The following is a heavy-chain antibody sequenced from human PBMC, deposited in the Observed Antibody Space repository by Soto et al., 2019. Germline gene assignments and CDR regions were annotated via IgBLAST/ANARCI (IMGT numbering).Heavy chain of an antibody. V-gene: IGHV1-8*01. CDR3: ARAGHYGSGNNYLYYYYMDV. CDR1: GYTFTSYD. D-gene: IGHD3-10*01. Sequence: ASVKVSCKASGYTFTSYDINWVRQATGQGLEWMGWMNPNSGNTGYAQKFQGRVTMTRNTSISTAYMELSSLRSEDTAVYYCARAGHYGSGNNYLYYYYMDVSGNGTTFTVSS. CDR2: MNPNSGNT. J-gene: IGHJ6*03.